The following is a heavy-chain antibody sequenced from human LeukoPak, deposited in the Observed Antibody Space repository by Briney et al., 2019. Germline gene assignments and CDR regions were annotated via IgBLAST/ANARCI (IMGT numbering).Heavy chain of an antibody. V-gene: IGHV4-59*01. CDR1: GGSISSYY. D-gene: IGHD5-24*01. CDR3: ARGSRDGYIYFDY. CDR2: IYYSGST. Sequence: ASETLSLTCTVSGGSISSYYWSWIRQPPGKGLEWIGYIYYSGSTNYNPSLKSRVTISVDTSKNQFSLKLSSVTAADTAVYYCARGSRDGYIYFDYWGQGTLVTVSS. J-gene: IGHJ4*02.